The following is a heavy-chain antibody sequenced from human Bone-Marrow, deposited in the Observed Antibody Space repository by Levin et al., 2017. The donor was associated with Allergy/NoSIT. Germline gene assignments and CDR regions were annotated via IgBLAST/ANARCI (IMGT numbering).Heavy chain of an antibody. J-gene: IGHJ6*02. V-gene: IGHV3-23*01. CDR1: GFTFSSYA. CDR3: AKGNGEPVYYDILTGYGRNYYGMDV. Sequence: GESLKISCAASGFTFSSYAMSWVRQAPGKGLEWVSAISGSGGSTYYADSVKGRFTISRDNSKNTLYLQMNSLRAEDTAVYYCAKGNGEPVYYDILTGYGRNYYGMDVWGQGTTVTVSS. CDR2: ISGSGGST. D-gene: IGHD3-9*01.